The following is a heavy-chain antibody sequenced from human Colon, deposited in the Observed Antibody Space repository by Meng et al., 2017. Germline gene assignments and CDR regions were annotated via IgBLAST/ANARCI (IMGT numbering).Heavy chain of an antibody. D-gene: IGHD2-2*01. CDR1: GGSICTRNW. CDR3: ASGRKYCSSTSCYGQFDY. CDR2: IYHSGST. V-gene: IGHV4-4*02. Sequence: EWCPGLGKPSGTLSLTCAVSGGSICTRNWLSWVRQPPGKGLEWIGEIYHSGSTNYNPSLKSRVTISVDKSKNQFSLKLSSVTAADTAVYYCASGRKYCSSTSCYGQFDYWGQGTLVTVSS. J-gene: IGHJ4*02.